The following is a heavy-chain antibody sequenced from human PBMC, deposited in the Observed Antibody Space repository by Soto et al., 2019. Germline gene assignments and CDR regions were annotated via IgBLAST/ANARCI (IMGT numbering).Heavy chain of an antibody. CDR2: VFPSENT. V-gene: IGHV4-61*01. D-gene: IGHD3-22*01. Sequence: QVQLQESGPGLVKPSETLSLTCNVSGTSVTSYSYYWNWIRQTPGKRLEWIGYVFPSENTKYNPSLKRRASISVDASKNLFSLTLTSVTAADTAVYYCTIARITMIAYYWGPGTLVTVSS. CDR3: TIARITMIAYY. CDR1: GTSVTSYSYY. J-gene: IGHJ4*02.